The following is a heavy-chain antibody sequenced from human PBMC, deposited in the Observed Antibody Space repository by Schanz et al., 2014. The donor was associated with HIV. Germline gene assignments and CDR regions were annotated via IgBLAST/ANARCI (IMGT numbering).Heavy chain of an antibody. J-gene: IGHJ4*02. Sequence: VQLVESGGGVVQPGRSLRLSCAASGFTFDDYAMHWVRQAPGKGLEWVSIIHSGGSTYYADSVKGRFTISRDSSKNTLFLQMNSLRAEDTAVYYCARGLGYWGQGTLVIVSS. V-gene: IGHV3-66*01. CDR3: ARGLGY. CDR1: GFTFDDYA. CDR2: IHSGGST.